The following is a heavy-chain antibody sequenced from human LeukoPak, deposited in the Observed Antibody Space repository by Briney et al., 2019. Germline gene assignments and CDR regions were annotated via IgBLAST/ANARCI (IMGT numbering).Heavy chain of an antibody. CDR3: ATDCYGSGSYYDY. CDR1: GYRFTMYW. J-gene: IGHJ4*02. V-gene: IGHV5-51*01. D-gene: IGHD3-10*01. CDR2: IYPGDSDT. Sequence: GESLKISCKGLGYRFTMYWIGWVRQMPGKGLEWMAIIYPGDSDTRYSPSFQGQVTISADKSTSTAYLQWDSLKASDTAMYYCATDCYGSGSYYDYWGQGTLVTVSS.